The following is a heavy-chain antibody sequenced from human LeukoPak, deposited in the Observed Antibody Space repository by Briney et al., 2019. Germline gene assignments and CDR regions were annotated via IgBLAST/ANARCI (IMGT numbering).Heavy chain of an antibody. Sequence: PGGSLRLSCAASGLTFSSYAMSWVRQAPGKGLEWVSAISGSGGSTYYADSVKGRFTISRDNSKNTLYLQMNSLRAEDTAVYYCARGSYYDILTGYQYYFDYWGQGTLVTVSS. D-gene: IGHD3-9*01. CDR2: ISGSGGST. V-gene: IGHV3-23*01. CDR1: GLTFSSYA. CDR3: ARGSYYDILTGYQYYFDY. J-gene: IGHJ4*02.